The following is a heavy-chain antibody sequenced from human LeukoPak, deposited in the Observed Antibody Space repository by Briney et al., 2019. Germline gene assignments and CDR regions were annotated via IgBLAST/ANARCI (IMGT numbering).Heavy chain of an antibody. CDR2: IVLSGVT. D-gene: IGHD3-10*01. CDR3: ARDRGSTTARGVPSWFDP. V-gene: IGHV4-61*02. J-gene: IGHJ5*02. Sequence: SETLSLTCTVSGDSVSNDVYYWTWIRQPAGKGLECIGRIVLSGVTRYNPSFEGRLTISVDTAKNQFSLKLTSMTAADTAVYYCARDRGSTTARGVPSWFDPWGQGTLVTVSS. CDR1: GDSVSNDVYY.